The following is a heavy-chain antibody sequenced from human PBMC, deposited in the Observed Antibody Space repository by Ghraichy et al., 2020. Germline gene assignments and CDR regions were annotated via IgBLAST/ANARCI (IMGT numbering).Heavy chain of an antibody. D-gene: IGHD5-24*01. Sequence: GGSLRLSCTTSGFTFGDYAMSWFRQAPGKGLEWVGFIRNKEYGGTPDYGASVNGRFTISRDDSKSVTYLQMNSLQTGDTAVYYCARGRMTTILYWGQGVLVTVSS. CDR2: IRNKEYGGTP. V-gene: IGHV3-49*03. J-gene: IGHJ4*02. CDR3: ARGRMTTILY. CDR1: GFTFGDYA.